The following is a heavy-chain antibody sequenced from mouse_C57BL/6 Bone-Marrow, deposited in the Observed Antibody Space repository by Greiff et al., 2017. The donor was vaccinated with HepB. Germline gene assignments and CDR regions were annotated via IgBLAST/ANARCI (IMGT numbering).Heavy chain of an antibody. Sequence: VQLQQSGPELVKPGASVKIPCKASGYTFTDYNMDWVKQSHGKSLEWIGDINPNNGGTSYNQKFKGKATLTVNKSSSTAYMELRSLTSEDTAVYYFARLYFTTVVATSGFAYWGQGTLVTVSA. CDR3: ARLYFTTVVATSGFAY. CDR1: GYTFTDYN. CDR2: INPNNGGT. D-gene: IGHD1-1*01. J-gene: IGHJ3*01. V-gene: IGHV1-18*01.